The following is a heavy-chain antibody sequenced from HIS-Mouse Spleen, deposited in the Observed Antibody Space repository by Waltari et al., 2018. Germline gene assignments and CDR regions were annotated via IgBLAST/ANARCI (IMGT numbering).Heavy chain of an antibody. D-gene: IGHD6-6*01. CDR3: ARQEYSTEGEGGNYFDY. CDR2: IYYSGST. Sequence: QVQLQESGPGLVKPSETLSLTRTVSGGSISSYYWSWLRQPPGKGLERIGYIYYSGSTNYNPSLKSRVTISVDTSKNQFSLKLSSVTAADTAVYYCARQEYSTEGEGGNYFDYWGQGTLVTVSS. J-gene: IGHJ4*02. CDR1: GGSISSYY. V-gene: IGHV4-59*08.